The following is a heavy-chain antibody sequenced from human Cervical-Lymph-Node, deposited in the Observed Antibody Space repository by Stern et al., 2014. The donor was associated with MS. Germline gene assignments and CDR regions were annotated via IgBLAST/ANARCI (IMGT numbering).Heavy chain of an antibody. V-gene: IGHV1-69*01. CDR2: IIPIFGTA. CDR3: AREGSSGYYYDYYYYGMDV. CDR1: GGTFSSYA. Sequence: QLQLVQSGAEVKKPGSSVKVSCKASGGTFSSYAISWVRQAPGQGLEWMGGIIPIFGTANYAQKFQGRVTITADESTSTAYMELSSLRSEDTAVYYCAREGSSGYYYDYYYYGMDVWGQGTTVTVSS. J-gene: IGHJ6*02. D-gene: IGHD3-22*01.